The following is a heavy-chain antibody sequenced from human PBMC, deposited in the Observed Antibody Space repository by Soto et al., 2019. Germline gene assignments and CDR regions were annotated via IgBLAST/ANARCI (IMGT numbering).Heavy chain of an antibody. J-gene: IGHJ4*02. CDR1: GGSFSGYY. D-gene: IGHD4-17*01. CDR2: INHSGST. V-gene: IGHV4-34*01. Sequence: SETLSLTCAVYGGSFSGYYWSWIRQPPGKGLEWIGEINHSGSTNYNPSLKSRVTISVDTSKNQFSLKLSSVTAADTAVYYCAREPNYGDYAIDYWGQGTLVTVSS. CDR3: AREPNYGDYAIDY.